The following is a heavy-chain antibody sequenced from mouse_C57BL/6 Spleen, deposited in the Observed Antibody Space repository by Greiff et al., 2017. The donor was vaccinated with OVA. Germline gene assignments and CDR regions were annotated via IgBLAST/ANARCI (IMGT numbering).Heavy chain of an antibody. Sequence: VKLVESGPGLVAPSQSLSITCTVSGFSLTSYGVDWVRQPPGKGLEWLGVIWGGGSTNYNSALMSRLSISKDNSKGQVFLKMNSLQTDDTAMYYCAKRDYYGSSYEGGWFAYWGQGTLVTVSA. D-gene: IGHD1-1*01. J-gene: IGHJ3*01. V-gene: IGHV2-9*01. CDR2: IWGGGST. CDR3: AKRDYYGSSYEGGWFAY. CDR1: GFSLTSYG.